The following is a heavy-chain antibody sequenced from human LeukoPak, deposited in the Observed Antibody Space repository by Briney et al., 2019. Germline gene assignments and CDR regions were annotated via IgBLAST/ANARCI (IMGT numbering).Heavy chain of an antibody. CDR1: GFTFSSYS. V-gene: IGHV3-21*04. CDR3: AKDVDLITVTTFGY. D-gene: IGHD4-17*01. CDR2: ISSSSSYI. J-gene: IGHJ4*02. Sequence: GGSLRLSCAASGFTFSSYSMNWVRQAPGKGLEWVSSISSSSSYIYYADSVKGRFTISRDNAKNSLYLQMNSLRAEDSAVYYCAKDVDLITVTTFGYWGQGTLVTVSS.